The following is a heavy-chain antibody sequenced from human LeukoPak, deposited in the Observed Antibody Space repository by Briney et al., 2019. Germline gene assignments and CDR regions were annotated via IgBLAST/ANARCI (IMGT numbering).Heavy chain of an antibody. CDR1: GGSISGYY. D-gene: IGHD4-17*01. CDR2: IYYSGST. V-gene: IGHV4-59*08. CDR3: ARDHDYGDYGAFDI. Sequence: SETLSLTCTVSGGSISGYYWSWIRKPPGKGLEWIGYIYYSGSTNYNPSLKSRVTISVDTSKNQFSLKLSSVTAADTAVYYCARDHDYGDYGAFDIWGQGTMVTVPS. J-gene: IGHJ3*02.